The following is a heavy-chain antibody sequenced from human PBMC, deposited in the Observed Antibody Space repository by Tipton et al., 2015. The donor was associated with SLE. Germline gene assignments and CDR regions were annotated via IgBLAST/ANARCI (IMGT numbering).Heavy chain of an antibody. J-gene: IGHJ4*01. V-gene: IGHV4-59*01. D-gene: IGHD5-12*01. CDR2: INYSGNT. CDR1: GGSISGYY. CDR3: ARGGLGSDLRGSVYFGS. Sequence: TLSLTCTVSGGSISGYYWNWIRQPPGKGLEWVGYINYSGNTNYNPSLKSRVTISVETSKTHFSLRLNSVTAADTAVYYCARGGLGSDLRGSVYFGSWGHGTLVSVSS.